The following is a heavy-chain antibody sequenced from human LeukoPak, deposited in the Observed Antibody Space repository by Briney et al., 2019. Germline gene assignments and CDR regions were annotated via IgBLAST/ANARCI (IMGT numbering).Heavy chain of an antibody. CDR1: GGSFSGYY. CDR3: ARPTKYYDILTGYYGNYYYMDV. J-gene: IGHJ6*03. Sequence: SETLSLTCAVYGGSFSGYYWSWIRQPPGKGLEWIGEINHSGSTNYNPSLKSRVIISVDTSKNQFSLKLSSVTAADTAVYYCARPTKYYDILTGYYGNYYYMDVWGKGTTVTVSS. CDR2: INHSGST. D-gene: IGHD3-9*01. V-gene: IGHV4-34*01.